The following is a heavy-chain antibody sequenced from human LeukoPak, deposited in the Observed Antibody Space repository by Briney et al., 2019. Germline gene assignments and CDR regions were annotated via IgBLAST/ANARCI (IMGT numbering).Heavy chain of an antibody. CDR2: IPYSGST. CDR3: ARPYSSGYWAKFDY. V-gene: IGHV4-59*08. Sequence: SETLSLTCIVSGGSISSYYWSWIRQPPGKGLGWLGYIPYSGSTKYNPSLKSRVTTSLDTSKNQFSLRLSSVTAADTAVYYCARPYSSGYWAKFDYWGQGTLVTVSS. CDR1: GGSISSYY. D-gene: IGHD3-22*01. J-gene: IGHJ4*02.